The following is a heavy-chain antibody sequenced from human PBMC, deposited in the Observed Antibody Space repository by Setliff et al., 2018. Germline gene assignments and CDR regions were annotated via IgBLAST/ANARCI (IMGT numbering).Heavy chain of an antibody. CDR1: GYSISSGYI. CDR3: ARHMGDSFGLRNFDS. J-gene: IGHJ4*02. V-gene: IGHV4-38-2*02. D-gene: IGHD5-18*01. Sequence: PSETLSLTCTVSGYSISSGYIWGWIRQPPGKGLEWVGSIYHSGSTYYNPSLKSRVTISVDTSKNQFSLKLSSLTAADTAVYYCARHMGDSFGLRNFDSWGQGTLVTVSS. CDR2: IYHSGST.